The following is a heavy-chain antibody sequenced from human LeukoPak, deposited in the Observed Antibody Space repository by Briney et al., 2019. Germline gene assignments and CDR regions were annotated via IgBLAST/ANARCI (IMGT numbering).Heavy chain of an antibody. J-gene: IGHJ4*02. CDR3: ARVIQLWSIDY. Sequence: GGSLRRSCAASGFTFSSYWMHWVRQASGKGLVWVSRINSDGSSTSYADSVKGRFTISRDNAKNTLYLQMNSLRAEDTAVYYCARVIQLWSIDYWGQGTLVSVSS. V-gene: IGHV3-74*01. CDR1: GFTFSSYW. CDR2: INSDGSST. D-gene: IGHD5-18*01.